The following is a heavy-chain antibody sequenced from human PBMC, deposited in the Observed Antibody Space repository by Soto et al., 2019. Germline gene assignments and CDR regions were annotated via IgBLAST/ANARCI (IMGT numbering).Heavy chain of an antibody. D-gene: IGHD2-2*01. V-gene: IGHV5-51*01. Sequence: GESLKISCKGSGYSFTSYWIGWVRQMPGKGLEWRWIIYPGDSDTRYSPSFQGQVTISADKSISTAYLQWSSLKASDTAMYYCARHRANQLPTQYYFDYWGQGTLVTVSS. CDR3: ARHRANQLPTQYYFDY. CDR2: IYPGDSDT. CDR1: GYSFTSYW. J-gene: IGHJ4*02.